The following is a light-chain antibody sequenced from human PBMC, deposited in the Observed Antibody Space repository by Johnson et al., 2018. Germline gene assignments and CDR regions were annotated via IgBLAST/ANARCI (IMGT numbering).Light chain of an antibody. V-gene: IGLV1-51*02. CDR1: SSNIGNNY. CDR3: GTWDSSLSAGNV. J-gene: IGLJ1*01. Sequence: QSVLTQPPSVSAAPGQKVTISCSGSSSNIGNNYVSWYQQLPGTAPKLLIYENTKRPSGIPDRFSGSKSGTSATLCITGLQTGDEADYYCGTWDSSLSAGNVFGTGTKVTVL. CDR2: ENT.